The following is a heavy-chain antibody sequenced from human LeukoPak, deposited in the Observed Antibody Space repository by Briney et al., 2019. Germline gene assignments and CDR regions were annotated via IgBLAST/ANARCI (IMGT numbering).Heavy chain of an antibody. J-gene: IGHJ5*02. D-gene: IGHD3-9*01. Sequence: GGSLRLSCAASGFTFSSYGMHWVRQAPGKGLEWVAFIRYDGSNKYYADSVKGRFTISRDNSKNTLYLQMNSLRAEDTAVYYCARPHYDILTGYSTNWFDPWGQGTLVTVSS. V-gene: IGHV3-30*02. CDR1: GFTFSSYG. CDR3: ARPHYDILTGYSTNWFDP. CDR2: IRYDGSNK.